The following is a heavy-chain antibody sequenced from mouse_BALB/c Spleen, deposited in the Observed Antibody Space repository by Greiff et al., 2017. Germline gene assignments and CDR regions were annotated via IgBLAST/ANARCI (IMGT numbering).Heavy chain of an antibody. CDR3: ARSNWDDFDY. Sequence: EVLLVESGGGLVQPGGSLKLSCAASGFTFSSYTMSWVRQTPEKRLEWVAYISNGGGSTYYPDTVKGRFTISRDNAKNTLYLQMSSLKSEDTAMYYCARSNWDDFDYWGQGTTLTVSS. J-gene: IGHJ2*01. CDR1: GFTFSSYT. D-gene: IGHD4-1*01. V-gene: IGHV5-12-2*01. CDR2: ISNGGGST.